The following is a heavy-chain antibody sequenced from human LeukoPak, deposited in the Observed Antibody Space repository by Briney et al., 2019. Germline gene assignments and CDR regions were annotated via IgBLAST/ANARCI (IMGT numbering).Heavy chain of an antibody. CDR3: ARDWVAGVPFDAFDI. CDR1: GFTLSSYW. D-gene: IGHD3-10*01. Sequence: WGSLRLSCAASGFTLSSYWMSWVRQAPGKGLEWVANIKEDGSEKYYVDSVKGRFTISRDNAKNSLYLHMNSLTAEDTAMYYCARDWVAGVPFDAFDIWGQGTMVSVSS. V-gene: IGHV3-7*03. J-gene: IGHJ3*02. CDR2: IKEDGSEK.